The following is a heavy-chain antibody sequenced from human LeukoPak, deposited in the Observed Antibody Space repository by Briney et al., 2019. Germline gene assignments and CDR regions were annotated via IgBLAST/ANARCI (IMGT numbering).Heavy chain of an antibody. CDR3: AREAGYDSSGYYSRYFDY. D-gene: IGHD3-22*01. V-gene: IGHV1-46*01. J-gene: IGHJ4*02. CDR2: INPSGGST. CDR1: GYTFTSYY. Sequence: ASVKVSCKASGYTFTSYYMHWVRQAPGQGLEWMGIINPSGGSTSYAQKFQGRVTMTRDTSTSTVYMELSSLRFEDTAVYYCAREAGYDSSGYYSRYFDYWGQGTLVTVSS.